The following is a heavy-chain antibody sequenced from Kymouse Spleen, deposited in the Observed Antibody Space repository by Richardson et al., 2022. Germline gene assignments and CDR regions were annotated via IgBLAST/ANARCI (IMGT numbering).Heavy chain of an antibody. CDR1: GGSFSGYY. Sequence: QVQLQQWGAGLLKPSETLSLTCAVYGGSFSGYYWSWIRQPPGKGLEWIGEINHSGSTNYNPSLKSRVTISVDTSKNQFSLKLSSVTAADTAVYYCARGGGYCTNGVCYDYYYYGMDVWGQGTTVTVSS. J-gene: IGHJ6*02. D-gene: IGHD2-8*01. CDR3: ARGGGYCTNGVCYDYYYYGMDV. V-gene: IGHV4-34*01. CDR2: INHSGST.